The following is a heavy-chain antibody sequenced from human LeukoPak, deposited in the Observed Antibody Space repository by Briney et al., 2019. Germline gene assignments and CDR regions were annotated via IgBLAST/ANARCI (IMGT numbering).Heavy chain of an antibody. J-gene: IGHJ6*02. D-gene: IGHD5-24*01. Sequence: SETLSLTCAVYGGSFSGYYWRWIRQPPGKGLEWIGEINHSGSTNYNPSLKSRVTISVDTSKNQFSLKLSSVTAADTAVYYCARDVPEMATIGDFYYYYGMDVWGQGTTVTVSS. CDR1: GGSFSGYY. V-gene: IGHV4-34*01. CDR2: INHSGST. CDR3: ARDVPEMATIGDFYYYYGMDV.